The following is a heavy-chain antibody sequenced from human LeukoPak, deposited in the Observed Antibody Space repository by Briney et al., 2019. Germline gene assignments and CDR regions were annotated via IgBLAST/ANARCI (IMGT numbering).Heavy chain of an antibody. D-gene: IGHD6-19*01. CDR3: ARMAGTDY. V-gene: IGHV1-8*02. Sequence: ASVKVSCKASGYTFIDYYIHWVRQAPGQGLEWMGWMYPNSGNTGYAQKFQGRVTMTRNTSISTAYMELGSLRSEDTAVYYCARMAGTDYWGQGTLVTVSS. CDR1: GYTFIDYY. CDR2: MYPNSGNT. J-gene: IGHJ4*02.